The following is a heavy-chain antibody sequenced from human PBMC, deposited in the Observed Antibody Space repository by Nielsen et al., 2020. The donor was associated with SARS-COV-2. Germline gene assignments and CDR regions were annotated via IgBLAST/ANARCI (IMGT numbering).Heavy chain of an antibody. Sequence: GESLKISCAASGFTFSSYAMSWVRQAPGKGLEWVSAISGSGGSTYYADSVKGRFTISRDNSKNTLYLQMNSLRAEDTAVYYCVREKNPLEWLLREGGAFDIWGQGTMVTVSS. CDR3: VREKNPLEWLLREGGAFDI. J-gene: IGHJ3*02. CDR1: GFTFSSYA. CDR2: ISGSGGST. V-gene: IGHV3-23*01. D-gene: IGHD3-3*01.